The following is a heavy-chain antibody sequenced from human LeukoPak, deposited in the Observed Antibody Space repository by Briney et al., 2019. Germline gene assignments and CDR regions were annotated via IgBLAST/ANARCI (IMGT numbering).Heavy chain of an antibody. V-gene: IGHV3-66*03. D-gene: IGHD2-21*02. J-gene: IGHJ4*02. CDR1: GFTVSSNS. CDR2: IYSDNT. CDR3: TRDVGGGDTFDY. Sequence: GSLRLSCTVSGFTVSSNSMSWVRQAPGKGLEWVSFIYSDNTHYSDSVKGRFTISRDNSKNTLYLQMNSLRAEDTAVYFCTRDVGGGDTFDYWGQGTLVTVSS.